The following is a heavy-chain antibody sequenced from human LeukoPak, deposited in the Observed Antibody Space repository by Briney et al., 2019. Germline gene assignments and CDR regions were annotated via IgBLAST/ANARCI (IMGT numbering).Heavy chain of an antibody. CDR3: ARVSYGDYHVDY. CDR1: GFAFSSYE. J-gene: IGHJ4*02. CDR2: ISSSGSTI. V-gene: IGHV3-48*03. D-gene: IGHD4-17*01. Sequence: PGGPLRLSCAASGFAFSSYEMNWVRQAPGKGLEWVSYISSSGSTIYYADSVKGRFTISRDNAKNSLYLQMNSLRAEDTAVYYCARVSYGDYHVDYWGQGTLVTVSS.